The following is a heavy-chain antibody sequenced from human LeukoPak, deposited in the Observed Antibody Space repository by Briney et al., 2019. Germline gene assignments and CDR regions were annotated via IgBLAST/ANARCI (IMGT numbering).Heavy chain of an antibody. CDR3: ARVVSIGQPPYFYYMDV. CDR1: GDTLSSRG. V-gene: IGHV1-69*13. J-gene: IGHJ6*03. CDR2: IIPMFGTV. Sequence: ASVKVSCKASGDTLSSRGFSWVRQAPGQGLEWMGGIIPMFGTVTYAQNFQGRVTITADESTGTAYMDPSSLRSEDTAVYYCARVVSIGQPPYFYYMDVWGKGTTVTVSS. D-gene: IGHD6-6*01.